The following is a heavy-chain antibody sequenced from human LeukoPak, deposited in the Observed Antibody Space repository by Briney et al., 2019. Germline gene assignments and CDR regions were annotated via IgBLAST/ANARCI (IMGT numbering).Heavy chain of an antibody. CDR2: ISSSGSTI. CDR3: ARARDGYNSGAFDI. CDR1: GFTFSDYY. Sequence: GGSLRLSCAASGFTFSDYYMSWIRQAPGKGLEWVSYISSSGSTIYYADSVKGRFTISRDNAKNSLYLQMNSLRAEDTAVYYSARARDGYNSGAFDIWGQGTMVTVSS. D-gene: IGHD5-24*01. J-gene: IGHJ3*02. V-gene: IGHV3-11*04.